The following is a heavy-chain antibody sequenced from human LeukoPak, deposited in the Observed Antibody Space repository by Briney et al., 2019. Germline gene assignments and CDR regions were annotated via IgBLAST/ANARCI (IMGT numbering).Heavy chain of an antibody. CDR3: ATANW. Sequence: PGGSLRLSCAASGFTVNSYYMSWVRQAPGKGLEWISVIYSAGNTYYADSVMGRFTISRDISKNPLYLQMDRLRAGDTAIYYCATANWWGQGTLVTVSS. J-gene: IGHJ4*02. CDR1: GFTVNSYY. V-gene: IGHV3-53*01. D-gene: IGHD4/OR15-4a*01. CDR2: IYSAGNT.